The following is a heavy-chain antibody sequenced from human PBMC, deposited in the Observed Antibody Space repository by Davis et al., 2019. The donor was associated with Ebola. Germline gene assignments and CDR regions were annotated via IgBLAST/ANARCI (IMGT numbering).Heavy chain of an antibody. Sequence: GESLKISCAASGFTFSSYGMHWVRQAPGKGLEWVSSISSSSSYIYYADSVKGRFTISRDNSKNTLYLQMNSLRAEDTAVYYCAKKGAGSYYYYYGMDVWGQGTTVTVSS. CDR1: GFTFSSYG. D-gene: IGHD3-10*01. CDR3: AKKGAGSYYYYYGMDV. CDR2: ISSSSSYI. J-gene: IGHJ6*02. V-gene: IGHV3-21*04.